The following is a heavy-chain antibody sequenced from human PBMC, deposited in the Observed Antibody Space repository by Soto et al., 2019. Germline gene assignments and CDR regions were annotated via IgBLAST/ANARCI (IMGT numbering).Heavy chain of an antibody. Sequence: QLQLQESGSGLVKPSQTLSLTCAVSGGSISSGGYSWSWIRQPPGKGPEWIGYIYHSGSTYYNPSLKSRVTISVDRSKNQFSLKLSSVTAADTAVYYCARSNYYDSSGRDWFDPWGQGTLVTVSS. CDR3: ARSNYYDSSGRDWFDP. CDR1: GGSISSGGYS. J-gene: IGHJ5*02. D-gene: IGHD3-22*01. V-gene: IGHV4-30-2*01. CDR2: IYHSGST.